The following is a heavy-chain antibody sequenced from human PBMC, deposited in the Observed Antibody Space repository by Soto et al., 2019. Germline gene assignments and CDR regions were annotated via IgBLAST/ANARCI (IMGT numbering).Heavy chain of an antibody. CDR2: LIPLFGTT. D-gene: IGHD7-27*01. CDR1: GGTFSGHA. Sequence: QVQLVQSGAEVKKPGSSVKVSCEASGGTFSGHAISWVRQAPGHGPEWMGGLIPLFGTTQHAQNFQDRLPITAHKSASTAYMELTTLRFEDTAIYYGARGPKWGYRFDSWGQGTLVTVSS. CDR3: ARGPKWGYRFDS. V-gene: IGHV1-69*06. J-gene: IGHJ4*02.